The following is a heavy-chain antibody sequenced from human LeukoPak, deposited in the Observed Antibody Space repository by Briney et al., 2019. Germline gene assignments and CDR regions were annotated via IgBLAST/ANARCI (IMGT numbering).Heavy chain of an antibody. D-gene: IGHD3-16*01. CDR3: AREDGGYDYVWGSYGSIDY. J-gene: IGHJ4*02. Sequence: SVKVSCKASGGTFSSYAISWVRQAPGQGLEWMGRIIPILGIANYAQRFQGRVTITADKSTSTAYMELSSLRSEDTAVYYCAREDGGYDYVWGSYGSIDYWGQGALVTVSS. CDR2: IIPILGIA. V-gene: IGHV1-69*04. CDR1: GGTFSSYA.